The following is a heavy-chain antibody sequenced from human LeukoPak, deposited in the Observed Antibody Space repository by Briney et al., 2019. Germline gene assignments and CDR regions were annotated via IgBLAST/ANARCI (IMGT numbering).Heavy chain of an antibody. CDR3: ARVAMVRGVITSTWFDP. D-gene: IGHD3-10*01. J-gene: IGHJ5*02. V-gene: IGHV1-2*02. Sequence: ASVKVSCKASGYTFTGYYMHWVRQAPGQGLEWMGWINPNSGGTNYAQKFQGRVTMTRDTSISTAYMELSRLRSDDTAVYYCARVAMVRGVITSTWFDPWGQGTLVTVSS. CDR2: INPNSGGT. CDR1: GYTFTGYY.